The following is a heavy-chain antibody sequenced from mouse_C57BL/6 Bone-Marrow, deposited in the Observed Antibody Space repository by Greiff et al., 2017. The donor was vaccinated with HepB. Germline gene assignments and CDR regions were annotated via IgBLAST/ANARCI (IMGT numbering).Heavy chain of an antibody. J-gene: IGHJ2*01. Sequence: EVKLVESGGDLVKPGGSLKLSCAASGFTFSSYGMSWVRQTPDKRLEWVATISSGGSYTYYPDSVKGRFTISRDNAKNTLYLQMSSLKSEDTAMYYCARIGYARDYWGQGTTLTVSS. CDR3: ARIGYARDY. CDR1: GFTFSSYG. CDR2: ISSGGSYT. D-gene: IGHD1-2*01. V-gene: IGHV5-6*01.